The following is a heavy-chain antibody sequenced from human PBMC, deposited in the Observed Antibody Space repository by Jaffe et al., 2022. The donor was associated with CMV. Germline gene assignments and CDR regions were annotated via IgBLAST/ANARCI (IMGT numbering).Heavy chain of an antibody. CDR3: ARGNEPLKNWNYGSNVWFDP. Sequence: QVQLQQWGAGLLKPSETLSLTCAVYGGSFSGYYWSWIRQPPGKGLEWIGEINHSGSTNYNPSLKSRVTISVDTSKNQFSLKLSSVTAADTAVYYCARGNEPLKNWNYGSNVWFDPWGQGTLVTVSS. J-gene: IGHJ5*02. V-gene: IGHV4-34*01. D-gene: IGHD1-7*01. CDR2: INHSGST. CDR1: GGSFSGYY.